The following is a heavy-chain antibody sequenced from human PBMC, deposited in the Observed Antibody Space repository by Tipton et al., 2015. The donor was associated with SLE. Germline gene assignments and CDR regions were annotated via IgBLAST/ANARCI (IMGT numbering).Heavy chain of an antibody. D-gene: IGHD5-18*01. CDR1: GGSVSSGSYY. CDR3: ARVDTAMAFDP. CDR2: IYYSGST. V-gene: IGHV4-30-4*08. Sequence: LRLSCTVSGGSVSSGSYYWSWIRQPPGKGLEWIGYIYYSGSTYYNPSLKSRVTISVDTSKNQFSLKLSSVTAADTAVYYCARVDTAMAFDPWGQGTLVTVSS. J-gene: IGHJ5*02.